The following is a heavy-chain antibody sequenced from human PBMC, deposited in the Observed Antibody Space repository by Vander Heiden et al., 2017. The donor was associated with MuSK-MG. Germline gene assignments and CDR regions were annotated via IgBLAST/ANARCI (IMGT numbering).Heavy chain of an antibody. J-gene: IGHJ6*02. V-gene: IGHV3-48*01. CDR3: ARDRHRLSGMDV. CDR1: GFTFSSYS. Sequence: EVQLVESGGGLVQPGGSLRLSCAASGFTFSSYSMNWVRQAPGKGLEWVSYISSRSSTIYYADSVKGRFTISRDNAKTSLYLQMNSLRAEDTAVYYCARDRHRLSGMDVWGQGTTVTVSS. CDR2: ISSRSSTI.